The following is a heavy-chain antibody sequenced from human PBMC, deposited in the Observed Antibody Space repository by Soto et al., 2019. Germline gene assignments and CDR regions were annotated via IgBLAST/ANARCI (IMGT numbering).Heavy chain of an antibody. D-gene: IGHD5-18*01. V-gene: IGHV1-69*06. J-gene: IGHJ4*02. CDR3: ASQSYGLDY. CDR1: GYTFSGYY. CDR2: IIPIFGTA. Sequence: SVKFTCTASGYTFSGYYIHWVRQAPGQGLEWMGGIIPIFGTANYAQKFQGRVAITADKSTSTAYMELSSLRSEDTAVYYCASQSYGLDYWGQGTLVTVSS.